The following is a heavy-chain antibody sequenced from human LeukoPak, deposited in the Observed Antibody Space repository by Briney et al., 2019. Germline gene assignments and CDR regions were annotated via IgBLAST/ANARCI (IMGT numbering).Heavy chain of an antibody. Sequence: GGSLRLSCAASGFTFSSYSMNWVRQAPGKGLEWVSYISSSSSTIYYADSVKGRFTISRDNAKNTLYLQMNSLRAEDTAMYYCARGAELPGIDPWGQGTLVTVSS. CDR3: ARGAELPGIDP. D-gene: IGHD1-1*01. CDR1: GFTFSSYS. V-gene: IGHV3-48*04. J-gene: IGHJ5*02. CDR2: ISSSSSTI.